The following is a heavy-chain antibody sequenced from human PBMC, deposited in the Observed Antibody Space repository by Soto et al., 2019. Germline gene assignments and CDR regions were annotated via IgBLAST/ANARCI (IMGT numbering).Heavy chain of an antibody. CDR2: ISSSGSTI. CDR1: GFTFISYE. CDR3: ARERVEMATIQFFDY. V-gene: IGHV3-48*03. D-gene: IGHD5-12*01. Sequence: GGSLRLSCAASGFTFISYEINWVRQAPLKGLEWVSYISSSGSTIYYADSVKGRFTISRDNAKNSLYLQMNSLRAEDTAVYYCARERVEMATIQFFDYWGQGTLVTVSS. J-gene: IGHJ4*02.